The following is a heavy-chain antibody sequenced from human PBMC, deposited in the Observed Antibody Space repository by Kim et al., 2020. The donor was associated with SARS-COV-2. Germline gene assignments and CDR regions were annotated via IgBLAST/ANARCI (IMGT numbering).Heavy chain of an antibody. D-gene: IGHD2-15*01. J-gene: IGHJ6*02. CDR2: ISSNGGST. CDR3: VKDRGYCSGGSCYSYYYYGMDV. Sequence: GGSLRLSCSASGFTFSSYAMHWVRQAPGKGLEYVSAISSNGGSTYYADSVKGRFTISRDNSKNTLYLQMSSLRAEDTAVYYCVKDRGYCSGGSCYSYYYYGMDVWGQGTTVTVSS. CDR1: GFTFSSYA. V-gene: IGHV3-64D*09.